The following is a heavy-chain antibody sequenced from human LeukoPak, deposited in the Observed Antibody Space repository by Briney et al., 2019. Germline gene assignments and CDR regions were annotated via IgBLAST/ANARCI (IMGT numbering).Heavy chain of an antibody. CDR2: FDPEDGET. D-gene: IGHD6-19*01. V-gene: IGHV1-24*01. Sequence: GASVTVSCKVSGYTLTELSMHWVRQAPGKGLEWMGGFDPEDGETIYAQKFQGRVTMTEDTSTDTAYMELSSLRAEDTALYYCARTRHSIGVAGTTDFWGQGTLVTVSS. J-gene: IGHJ4*02. CDR3: ARTRHSIGVAGTTDF. CDR1: GYTLTELS.